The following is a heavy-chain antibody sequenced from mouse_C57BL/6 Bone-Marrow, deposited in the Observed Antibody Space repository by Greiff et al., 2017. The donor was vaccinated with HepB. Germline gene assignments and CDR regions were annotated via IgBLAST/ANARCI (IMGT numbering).Heavy chain of an antibody. CDR2: IDPSDSYT. J-gene: IGHJ2*01. V-gene: IGHV1-50*01. Sequence: QVQLQQPGAELVKPGASVKLSCKASGYTFTSYWMQWVKQRPGQGLEWIGEIDPSDSYTNYNQKFKGKATLTVDTSSSTAYMQLSSLTSEDSAVYYCARWLLFFDYWGQGTTLTVSS. D-gene: IGHD2-3*01. CDR1: GYTFTSYW. CDR3: ARWLLFFDY.